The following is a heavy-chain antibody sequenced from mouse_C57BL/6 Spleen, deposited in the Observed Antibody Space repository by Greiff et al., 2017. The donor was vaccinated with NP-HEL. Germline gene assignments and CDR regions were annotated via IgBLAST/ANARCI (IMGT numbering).Heavy chain of an antibody. J-gene: IGHJ4*01. D-gene: IGHD1-1*01. CDR2: IDPNSGGT. V-gene: IGHV1-72*01. Sequence: QVQLQQPGAELVKPGASVKLSCKASGYTFTSYWMHWVKQRPGRGLEWIGRIDPNSGGTKYNEKFKSKATLTVDKPSSPAYMQLSSLTSEDSAVYYCARDYGSPNYYAMDYWGQGTSVTVSS. CDR3: ARDYGSPNYYAMDY. CDR1: GYTFTSYW.